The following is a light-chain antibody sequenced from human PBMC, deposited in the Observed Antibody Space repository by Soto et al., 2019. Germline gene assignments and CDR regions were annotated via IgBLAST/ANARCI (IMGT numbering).Light chain of an antibody. Sequence: QSVLTQPPSASGTPGQRVTISCSGRRSNVGTNLVNWYQQLPGTAPKLLIYAHIQRPSGVPDRFSGSTSGTSASLAISGLQSEDEADYYCSSYAGGNKMVFGGGTKLTVL. CDR1: RSNVGTNL. V-gene: IGLV1-44*01. J-gene: IGLJ2*01. CDR2: AHI. CDR3: SSYAGGNKMV.